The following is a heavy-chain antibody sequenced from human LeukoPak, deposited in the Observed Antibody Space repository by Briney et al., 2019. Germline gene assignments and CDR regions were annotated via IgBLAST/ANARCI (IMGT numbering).Heavy chain of an antibody. CDR1: GFTFDDYA. J-gene: IGHJ6*03. CDR3: AKGSGGLGYYYMDV. V-gene: IGHV3-9*03. D-gene: IGHD3-10*01. CDR2: ISWNSGSI. Sequence: PGGSLRLSCAASGFTFDDYAMHWVRQAPGKGLEWVSGISWNSGSIGYADSVKGRFTISRDNAKNSLYLQMNSLRAEDMALYYCAKGSGGLGYYYMDVWGKGTTVTVSS.